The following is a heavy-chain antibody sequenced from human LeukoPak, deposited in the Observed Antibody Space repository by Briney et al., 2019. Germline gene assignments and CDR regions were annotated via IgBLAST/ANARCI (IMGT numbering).Heavy chain of an antibody. J-gene: IGHJ4*02. Sequence: SETLSLTCKVSGSSISSSFYWGWIRQSPGKGLEWIGSMHHGGATYYSPSFRSRVSISVDTSANNFTLKLTSVTAADTAVYFCSRVNFFGSYSYSDFWGQGALVTVSS. CDR1: GSSISSSFY. CDR2: MHHGGAT. V-gene: IGHV4-38-2*02. CDR3: SRVNFFGSYSYSDF. D-gene: IGHD3-16*02.